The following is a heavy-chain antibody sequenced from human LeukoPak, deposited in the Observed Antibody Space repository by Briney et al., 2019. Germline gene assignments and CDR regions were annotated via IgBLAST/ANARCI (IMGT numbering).Heavy chain of an antibody. V-gene: IGHV3-74*01. CDR3: ARVVSRGSHTYYDFWSGYPDAFDI. CDR2: TNPDGSSP. J-gene: IGHJ3*02. CDR1: GFTFSSYW. Sequence: GGSLRLSCAASGFTFSSYWMHWVRQAPGKGLVWVSRTNPDGSSPSYADSVKGRFTISRDNAMNTLYLQMNSLRAEDTAVYYCARVVSRGSHTYYDFWSGYPDAFDIWGQGTRVTVSS. D-gene: IGHD3-3*01.